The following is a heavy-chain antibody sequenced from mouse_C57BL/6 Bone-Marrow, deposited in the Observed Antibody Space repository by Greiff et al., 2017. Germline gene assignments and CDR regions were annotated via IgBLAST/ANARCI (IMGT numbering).Heavy chain of an antibody. J-gene: IGHJ4*01. D-gene: IGHD4-1*01. Sequence: VKLLESGAELARPGASVKLSCKASGYTFTSYGISWVKQRTGQGLEWIGEIYPRSGNTYYNEKFKGKATLTADKSSSTAYMELRSLTSEDSAVYFCARSSWDGAMDYWGQGTSVTVSS. CDR2: IYPRSGNT. CDR3: ARSSWDGAMDY. CDR1: GYTFTSYG. V-gene: IGHV1-81*01.